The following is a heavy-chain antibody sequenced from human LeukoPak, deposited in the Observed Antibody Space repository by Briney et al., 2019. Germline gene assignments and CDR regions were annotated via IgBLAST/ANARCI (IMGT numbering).Heavy chain of an antibody. CDR1: GFTFSSYS. V-gene: IGHV3-21*01. CDR3: ARVEGGSGWYYFDY. J-gene: IGHJ4*02. Sequence: GGSLRLSCAASGFTFSSYSMNWVRQAPGKGLEWVSSISSSSYIYYADSVKGRFTISRDNAKNSLYLQMNSLRAEDTAVYYCARVEGGSGWYYFDYWGQGTLVTVSS. CDR2: ISSSSYI. D-gene: IGHD6-19*01.